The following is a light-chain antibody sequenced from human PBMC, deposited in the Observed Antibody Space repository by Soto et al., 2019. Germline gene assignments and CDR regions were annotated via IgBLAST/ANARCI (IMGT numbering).Light chain of an antibody. CDR2: AAS. J-gene: IGKJ1*01. Sequence: DIQMTQSPSSVSASVGDRVTITCRASQGINNWLAWYQQKPGKAPKLLIYAASSLQSGVPSRCSGSGSGTDFTLTISSLQPEDFATYYCQQANSFPWTFGQGTKVEIK. CDR3: QQANSFPWT. CDR1: QGINNW. V-gene: IGKV1-12*01.